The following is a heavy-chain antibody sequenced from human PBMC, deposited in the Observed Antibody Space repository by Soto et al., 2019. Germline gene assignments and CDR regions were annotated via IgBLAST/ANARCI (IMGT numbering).Heavy chain of an antibody. V-gene: IGHV3-21*01. J-gene: IGHJ4*02. CDR2: ITSGARYM. CDR1: GFTFSDHP. D-gene: IGHD3-16*01. Sequence: ESGGGLVKPGGSLRLSCAASGFTFSDHPMLWVRQAPGEGLEWVSSITSGARYMYYADSVKGRFTISRDNVEKSLYLQMSSLTAEDTAVYYCFREGIGNYGAGFDWGQGTLVTVSS. CDR3: FREGIGNYGAGFD.